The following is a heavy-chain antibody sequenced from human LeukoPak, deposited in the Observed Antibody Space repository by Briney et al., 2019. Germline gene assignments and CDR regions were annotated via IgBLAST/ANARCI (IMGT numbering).Heavy chain of an antibody. CDR2: INPNSGGT. J-gene: IGHJ5*02. Sequence: ASVKVSCKASGYTFTGYYMHWVRQAPGQGLEWMGWINPNSGGTNYAQKFQGRVTMTRDTSISTAYMELSRLRSDDTAVYYCARGNEAEAAIGWFDPWGQGTLVTVSS. D-gene: IGHD2-2*01. CDR1: GYTFTGYY. CDR3: ARGNEAEAAIGWFDP. V-gene: IGHV1-2*02.